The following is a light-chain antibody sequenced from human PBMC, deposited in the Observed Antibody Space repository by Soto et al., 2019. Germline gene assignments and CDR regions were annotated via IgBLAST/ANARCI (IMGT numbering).Light chain of an antibody. J-gene: IGKJ4*01. CDR3: QPYNNWPLT. CDR1: QTVSSSY. CDR2: GAS. V-gene: IGKV3-20*01. Sequence: EIVLTQSPGTLSLSPGDRATLSCRASQTVSSSYLAWYQQKPGQAPRLLIYGASSRATGIPDRFSGSGSGTDFTLTISRLEPEDFAVYYCQPYNNWPLTFGGGTKV.